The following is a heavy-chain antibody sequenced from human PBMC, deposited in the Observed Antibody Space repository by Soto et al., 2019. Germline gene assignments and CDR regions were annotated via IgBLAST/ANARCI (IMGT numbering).Heavy chain of an antibody. V-gene: IGHV3-33*01. Sequence: SLRLSCAASGFTFSSYGMHWVRQAPGKGLEWVAVIWYDGSNKYYADSVKGRFTISRDNSKNTLYLQMNSLRAEDTAVYYCASSSLPAIPKHYYYYMDVWGKGTTVTVSS. J-gene: IGHJ6*03. CDR1: GFTFSSYG. CDR2: IWYDGSNK. CDR3: ASSSLPAIPKHYYYYMDV.